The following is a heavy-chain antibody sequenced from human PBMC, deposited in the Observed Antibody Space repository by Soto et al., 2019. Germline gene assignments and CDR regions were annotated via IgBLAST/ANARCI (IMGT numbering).Heavy chain of an antibody. Sequence: GGSLRLSCAASGFTFSSHSMNWVRQAPGKGLEWVSYISSSSSTIYYADSVKGRFTISRDNAKNSLYLQMNSLRAEDTAVYYCAKGGITLIRGSFAYWGQGALVTVSS. J-gene: IGHJ4*02. V-gene: IGHV3-48*01. D-gene: IGHD3-10*01. CDR1: GFTFSSHS. CDR3: AKGGITLIRGSFAY. CDR2: ISSSSSTI.